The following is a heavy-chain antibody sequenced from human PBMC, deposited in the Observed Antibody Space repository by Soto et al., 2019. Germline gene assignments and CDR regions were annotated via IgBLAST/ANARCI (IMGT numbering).Heavy chain of an antibody. CDR1: GGSIGGAGYS. CDR3: ARAQFYSGSGNYHNLMFDP. Sequence: SETLSLTCAVSGGSIGGAGYSWSWIRQPPGGGLDWIGYIYESGTILYNPSLKTRLTISLNWSDKQFSLTLNSVTAADTAVYYCARAQFYSGSGNYHNLMFDPWGQGTQVTVPQ. J-gene: IGHJ5*02. D-gene: IGHD3-10*01. V-gene: IGHV4-30-2*01. CDR2: IYESGTI.